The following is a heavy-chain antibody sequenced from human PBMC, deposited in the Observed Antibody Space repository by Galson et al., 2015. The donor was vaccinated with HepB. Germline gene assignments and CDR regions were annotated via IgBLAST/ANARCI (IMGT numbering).Heavy chain of an antibody. CDR3: AKDGDQDYGDYVWSGD. J-gene: IGHJ4*02. CDR1: GFTFTSYS. Sequence: SLRLSCAASGFTFTSYSMSWVRQAPGKGLEWVSAISSSYGRTYYADSLKGRFTISRDSSKNTLYLQMNSLRAEDTAIYYCAKDGDQDYGDYVWSGDWGQGTLVTVSS. V-gene: IGHV3-23*01. CDR2: ISSSYGRT. D-gene: IGHD4-17*01.